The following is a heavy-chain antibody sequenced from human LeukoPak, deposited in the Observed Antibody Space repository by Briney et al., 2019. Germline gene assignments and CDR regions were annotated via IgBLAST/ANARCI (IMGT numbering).Heavy chain of an antibody. J-gene: IGHJ6*02. CDR1: GYTFTSYG. CDR3: ARDTTGTTVVSDAYYYGMDV. Sequence: ASVKVSCKASGYTFTSYGISWVRQAPGQGLEWMGWISAYNGNTNYAQKLQGRVTMTTDTSTSTAYMELRSLRSEDTAVYYCARDTTGTTVVSDAYYYGMDVWGQGTTVTVSS. V-gene: IGHV1-18*01. CDR2: ISAYNGNT. D-gene: IGHD1-1*01.